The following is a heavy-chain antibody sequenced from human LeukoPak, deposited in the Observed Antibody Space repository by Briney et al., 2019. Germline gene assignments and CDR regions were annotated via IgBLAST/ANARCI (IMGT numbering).Heavy chain of an antibody. D-gene: IGHD2-15*01. CDR2: IYYSGST. V-gene: IGHV4-39*01. J-gene: IGHJ5*02. CDR3: ARLPTYCSGGSCYNGINWFDP. Sequence: PETLSLTCIVSGGSITSSSYYWGWIRQPPGKGLEWIGTIYYSGSTYYNPSLKSRVTISVDTSKNQFSLKLSSVTAADTAVYYCARLPTYCSGGSCYNGINWFDPWGQGTLVTVSS. CDR1: GGSITSSSYY.